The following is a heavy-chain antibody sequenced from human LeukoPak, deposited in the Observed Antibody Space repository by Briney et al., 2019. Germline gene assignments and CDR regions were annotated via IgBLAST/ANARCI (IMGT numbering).Heavy chain of an antibody. J-gene: IGHJ6*02. CDR2: VDNPGST. V-gene: IGHV4-39*07. CDR3: ARRGDSTGYYYGMDV. CDR1: GGSISSSIYH. Sequence: SETLSLTCTVSGGSISSSIYHWGWIRQSPGKGLEWIVTVDNPGSTHYNPSLKSRVTISVDTSKNQFSLKLSSVTAADTAVYYCARRGDSTGYYYGMDVWGQGTTVTVSS. D-gene: IGHD7-27*01.